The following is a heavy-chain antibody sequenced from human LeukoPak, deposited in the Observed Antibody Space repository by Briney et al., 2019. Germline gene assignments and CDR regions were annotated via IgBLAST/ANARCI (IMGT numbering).Heavy chain of an antibody. CDR1: GFTFSSYG. J-gene: IGHJ4*02. V-gene: IGHV3-30*18. CDR3: AKPDY. Sequence: GRSLRLSCAASGFTFSSYGMHWVRQAPGKGLKWVAVISYDGSNKYYADSVKGRFTISRDNSKNTLYLQMNSLRAEDTAVYYCAKPDYWGQGTLVTVSS. CDR2: ISYDGSNK.